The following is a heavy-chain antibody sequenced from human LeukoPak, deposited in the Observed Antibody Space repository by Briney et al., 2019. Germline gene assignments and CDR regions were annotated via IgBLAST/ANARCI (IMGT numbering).Heavy chain of an antibody. V-gene: IGHV4-4*02. J-gene: IGHJ4*02. Sequence: SGTLSLTCAVSGGSISSSNWWSWVRQPPGKGLEWIGEIYHSGSNNYNPSLKSRVTISVDKSKNQFSLKLSSVTAADTAVYYCARVGAMVRGVIFWEFDYWGQGTLVTVSS. CDR1: GGSISSSNW. CDR3: ARVGAMVRGVIFWEFDY. D-gene: IGHD3-10*01. CDR2: IYHSGSN.